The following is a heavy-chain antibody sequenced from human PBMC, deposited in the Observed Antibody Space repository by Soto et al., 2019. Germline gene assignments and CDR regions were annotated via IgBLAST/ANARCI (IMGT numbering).Heavy chain of an antibody. CDR3: ARERTYFGDY. Sequence: ASVKVSCKVSGDTLTKLSIHWVRQAPGEGLEWMGGFDPEEGERTYAQNFQGRLTMTRNTSISTAYMELSSLRSEDTAVYYCARERTYFGDYWGQGTLVTVSS. J-gene: IGHJ4*02. CDR2: FDPEEGER. V-gene: IGHV1-24*01. CDR1: GDTLTKLS. D-gene: IGHD3-9*01.